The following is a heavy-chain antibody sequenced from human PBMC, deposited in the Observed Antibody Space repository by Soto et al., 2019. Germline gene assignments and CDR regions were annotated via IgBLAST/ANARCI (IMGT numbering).Heavy chain of an antibody. CDR2: INHSGST. J-gene: IGHJ4*01. D-gene: IGHD2-2*01. CDR1: GGSFSGYY. CDR3: AGASRVVVVPADRPPFDY. V-gene: IGHV4-34*01. Sequence: PSETLSLTCAVYGGSFSGYYWSWIRQPPGKGLEWIGEINHSGSTNYNPSLKSRVTISVDTSKNQFSLKLSSVTAADTAVYYCAGASRVVVVPADRPPFDYWGHGTLVTVSS.